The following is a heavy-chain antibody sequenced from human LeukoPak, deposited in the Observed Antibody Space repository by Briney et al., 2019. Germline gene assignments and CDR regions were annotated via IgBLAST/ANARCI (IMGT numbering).Heavy chain of an antibody. J-gene: IGHJ5*02. CDR1: GYTFTSYY. V-gene: IGHV1-46*01. CDR2: INPSGGST. Sequence: GASVTVSCTASGYTFTSYYMHWVRQAPGQGLEWMGIINPSGGSTSYAQKFQGRVTVTRDTSTSTVYMELSSLRSEDTAVYYCARDRIAAQNWFDPWGQGTLVTVSS. D-gene: IGHD6-6*01. CDR3: ARDRIAAQNWFDP.